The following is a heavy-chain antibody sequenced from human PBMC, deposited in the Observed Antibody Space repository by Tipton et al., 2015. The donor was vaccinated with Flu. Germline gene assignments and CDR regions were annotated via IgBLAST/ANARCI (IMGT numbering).Heavy chain of an antibody. CDR2: ILPADSRT. J-gene: IGHJ4*02. V-gene: IGHV5-51*03. Sequence: VQLVQSGAEVMRPGKSLKISCKASGYSFSTDWIGWVRQVPDKGLEWMGIILPADSRTTYSPSVQGQVTISVDKSVNTAFLQWSSLKASGTAMYYCVRVQISYGMPAAFLFEYWGQGTLVTVSS. CDR1: GYSFSTDW. CDR3: VRVQISYGMPAAFLFEY. D-gene: IGHD3-16*01.